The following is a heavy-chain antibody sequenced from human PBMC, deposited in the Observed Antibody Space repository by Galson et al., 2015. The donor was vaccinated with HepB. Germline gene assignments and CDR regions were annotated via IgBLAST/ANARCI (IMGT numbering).Heavy chain of an antibody. CDR1: GFTFSNAW. CDR3: TTRLYEWEPTIDY. V-gene: IGHV3-15*01. J-gene: IGHJ4*02. D-gene: IGHD1-26*01. Sequence: SLRLSCAASGFTFSNAWMSWVRQAPGKGLEWVGRIKSKTDGGTTDYAAPVKGRFTISRDDSKNTLYLQMNSLKTEDTAVYYCTTRLYEWEPTIDYWGQGTLVTVSS. CDR2: IKSKTDGGTT.